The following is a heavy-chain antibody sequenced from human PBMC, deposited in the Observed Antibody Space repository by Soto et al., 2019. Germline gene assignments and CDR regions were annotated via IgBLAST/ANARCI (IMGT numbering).Heavy chain of an antibody. CDR1: GYTFTSYY. D-gene: IGHD2-21*01. CDR2: INPSGGST. V-gene: IGHV1-46*03. J-gene: IGHJ4*02. CDR3: ASQFCGHTYSGDF. Sequence: ASVQVSCKASGYTFTSYYIHWVRQAPGQGLEWMGIINPSGGSTSYAQKFQGRVTLTRDTSTSTVYMELSSLRSEDTAVYYCASQFCGHTYSGDFWGQGTLVTV.